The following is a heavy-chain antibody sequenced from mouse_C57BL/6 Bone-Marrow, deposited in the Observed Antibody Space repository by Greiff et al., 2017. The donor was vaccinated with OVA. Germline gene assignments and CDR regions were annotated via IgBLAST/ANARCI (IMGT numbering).Heavy chain of an antibody. V-gene: IGHV5-12*01. CDR1: GFTFSDYY. CDR2: ISNGGGST. CDR3: ARRGDYDVDYAMDY. J-gene: IGHJ4*01. D-gene: IGHD2-4*01. Sequence: EVKLMESGGGLVQPGGSLKLSCAASGFTFSDYYMYWVRQTPEKRLEWVAYISNGGGSTYYPDTVKGRFTISRDNAKNTLYLQMSRLKSEDTAMYYCARRGDYDVDYAMDYWGQGTSVTVSS.